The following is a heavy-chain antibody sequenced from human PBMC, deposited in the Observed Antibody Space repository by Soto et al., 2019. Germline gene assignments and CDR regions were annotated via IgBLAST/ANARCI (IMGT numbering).Heavy chain of an antibody. Sequence: ASVKVSCKASGYTFTSYDINWVRQATGQGLEWMGWMNPNSGNTGYAQKFQGRVTMTRNTSISTAYMELSSLRSEDTAVYYCAREGWGQQLLVSYYYYMDVWGKGTTVTVSS. CDR1: GYTFTSYD. D-gene: IGHD6-13*01. J-gene: IGHJ6*03. CDR3: AREGWGQQLLVSYYYYMDV. CDR2: MNPNSGNT. V-gene: IGHV1-8*01.